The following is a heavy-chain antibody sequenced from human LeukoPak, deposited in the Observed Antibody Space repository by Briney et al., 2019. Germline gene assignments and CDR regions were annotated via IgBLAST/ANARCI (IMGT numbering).Heavy chain of an antibody. CDR2: IRFTGSYI. J-gene: IGHJ4*02. Sequence: GGSLRLSCVASGFTFSHYSMNWVRQAPGKGLEWVSSIRFTGSYIYYADSVKGRFTISRGNSKNTLYLQINSLRAEDTAVYYCARDAYYYDSSGYFDYWGQGTLVTVSS. CDR3: ARDAYYYDSSGYFDY. CDR1: GFTFSHYS. V-gene: IGHV3-21*01. D-gene: IGHD3-22*01.